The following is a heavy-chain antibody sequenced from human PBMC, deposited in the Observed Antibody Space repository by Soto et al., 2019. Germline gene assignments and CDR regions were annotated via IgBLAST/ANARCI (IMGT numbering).Heavy chain of an antibody. CDR2: ISSSSSTI. D-gene: IGHD2-2*01. J-gene: IGHJ4*01. V-gene: IGHV3-48*02. Sequence: CASCRCIVISYSMNLIHKTPGKGLEWVSYISSSSSTIYYADSVKGRFTISRDNAKNSLYLQMNSLRDEDTAVYYCARDYLVIQLRVMAYRGHGTAVPVSS. CDR1: RCIVISYS. CDR3: ARDYLVIQLRVMAY.